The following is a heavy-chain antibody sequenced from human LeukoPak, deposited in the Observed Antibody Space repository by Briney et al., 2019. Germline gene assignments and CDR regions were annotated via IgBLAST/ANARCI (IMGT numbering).Heavy chain of an antibody. CDR3: ARGGHDCSSTSCYTVEYYFDY. CDR1: GGSISSYY. CDR2: INYSGST. J-gene: IGHJ4*02. D-gene: IGHD2-2*02. Sequence: SETLSLTCTVSGGSISSYYWSWIRLPPGKGLEWIAEINYSGSTNYNPSLKSRVTISVDTSKNQFSLKLSSVTAADTAVYFCARGGHDCSSTSCYTVEYYFDYWGQGTQVTVSS. V-gene: IGHV4-34*01.